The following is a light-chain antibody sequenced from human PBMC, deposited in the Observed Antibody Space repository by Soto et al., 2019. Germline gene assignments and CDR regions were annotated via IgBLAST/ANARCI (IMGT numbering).Light chain of an antibody. V-gene: IGKV3-20*01. CDR1: QSINNRY. J-gene: IGKJ3*01. CDR3: QQFGSSPGFT. CDR2: GAS. Sequence: EIVLTQSPGTLSLSPGERATLSCRASQSINNRYLAWYQQKPGQAPRLLIYGASSRATGIPDRFIGSGSGTAFTITISRLEPEAFAVYYCQQFGSSPGFTFGPGTKVDIK.